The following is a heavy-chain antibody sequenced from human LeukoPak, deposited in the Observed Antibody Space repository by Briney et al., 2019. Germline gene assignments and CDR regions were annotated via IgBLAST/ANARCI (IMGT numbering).Heavy chain of an antibody. Sequence: GSLRLSCAASGFTFSSYEMNWVRQAPGKGLGWVAFIRYDGSNKYYADSVKGRFTISRDNSKNTLYLQMNSLRAEDTAVYYCARVDLDDYYDSSGYYYGLDYWGQGTLVTVSS. D-gene: IGHD3-22*01. V-gene: IGHV3-30*02. J-gene: IGHJ4*02. CDR2: IRYDGSNK. CDR3: ARVDLDDYYDSSGYYYGLDY. CDR1: GFTFSSYE.